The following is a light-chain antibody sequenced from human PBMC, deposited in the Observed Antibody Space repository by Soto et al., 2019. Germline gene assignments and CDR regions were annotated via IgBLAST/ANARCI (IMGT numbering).Light chain of an antibody. CDR2: RNN. CDR1: SSNIGSNY. CDR3: AAWDDSLSGPNWV. J-gene: IGLJ3*02. Sequence: QSVLTQPPSASGTPGQRVTISCSGSSSNIGSNYVYWYQQLPGTAPKLLIYRNNQRPSGVPDRCSGSKSGTSASLAISGLRSEDEADYYCAAWDDSLSGPNWVFGGGTKVTVL. V-gene: IGLV1-47*01.